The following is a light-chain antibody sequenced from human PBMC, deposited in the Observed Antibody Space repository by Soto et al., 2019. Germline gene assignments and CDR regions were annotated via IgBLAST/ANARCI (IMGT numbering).Light chain of an antibody. V-gene: IGKV3-20*01. Sequence: EGVLTQSPGTLSLSPGEGATLSCRSSQSVIRNYLAWYQKKPGQAPGLLIYGASSRATGIPDRFSGSGSGTGFTLTISRLEPEDFAVYYCQKYDTSPYSFGQGTKVDIK. CDR3: QKYDTSPYS. CDR2: GAS. J-gene: IGKJ2*03. CDR1: QSVIRNY.